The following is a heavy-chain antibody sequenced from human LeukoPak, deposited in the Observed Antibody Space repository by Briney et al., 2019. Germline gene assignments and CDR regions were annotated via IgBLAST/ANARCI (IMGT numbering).Heavy chain of an antibody. J-gene: IGHJ6*03. CDR2: ISAYNGNT. CDR1: GYTFTIYG. CDR3: ARVGPYPTIRYYYYYYMDV. D-gene: IGHD3-9*01. Sequence: ASMKVSCKASGYTFTIYGISWVRQAPGQGLEWMGWISAYNGNTNYAQKLQGRVTMTTDTSTSTAYMELRSLRSDDTAVYYCARVGPYPTIRYYYYYYMDVWGKGTTVTVSS. V-gene: IGHV1-18*01.